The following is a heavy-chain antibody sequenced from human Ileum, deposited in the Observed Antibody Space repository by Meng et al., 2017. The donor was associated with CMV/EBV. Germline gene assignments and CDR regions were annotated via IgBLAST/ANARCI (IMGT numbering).Heavy chain of an antibody. CDR1: GGSFSGYY. Sequence: SLTFAVYGGSFSGYYWSWIRQPPGKGLEWIGEINHSGSTNYNPSLKSRVTISVDTSKNQFSLKLSSVTAADTAVYYCARGQFLNWFDPWGQGTLVTVSS. J-gene: IGHJ5*02. CDR3: ARGQFLNWFDP. CDR2: INHSGST. V-gene: IGHV4-34*01.